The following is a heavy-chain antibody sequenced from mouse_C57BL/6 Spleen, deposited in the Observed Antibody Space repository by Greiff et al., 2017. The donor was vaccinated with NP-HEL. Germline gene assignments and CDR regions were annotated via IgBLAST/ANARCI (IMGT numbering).Heavy chain of an antibody. CDR3: ARGDYDAYYAMDY. D-gene: IGHD2-4*01. V-gene: IGHV1-69*01. J-gene: IGHJ4*01. CDR1: GYTFTSYW. CDR2: IGPSDSYT. Sequence: QVQLQQPGAELVMPGASVKLSCKASGYTFTSYWMHWVKQRPGQGLEWIGEIGPSDSYTNYNQKFKGKSTLTVDKSSSTAYMQLSSLTSEDSAVYYCARGDYDAYYAMDYWGQGTSVTVSS.